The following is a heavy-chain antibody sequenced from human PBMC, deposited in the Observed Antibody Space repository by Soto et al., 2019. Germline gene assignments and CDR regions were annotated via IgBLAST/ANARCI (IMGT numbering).Heavy chain of an antibody. D-gene: IGHD3-10*01. CDR1: GGTFNTYA. V-gene: IGHV1-69*19. CDR3: AREVQVHTPAFVY. Sequence: QVQLVQSGAEMKKPGSSVKVSCQSSGGTFNTYAMNWVRQAPGQGPEWMGDISPMFGAANYAPKFQGRVTITADESTGTSHMQLSSVTSEDAALYFCAREVQVHTPAFVYWGQGTLVTVSS. CDR2: ISPMFGAA. J-gene: IGHJ4*02.